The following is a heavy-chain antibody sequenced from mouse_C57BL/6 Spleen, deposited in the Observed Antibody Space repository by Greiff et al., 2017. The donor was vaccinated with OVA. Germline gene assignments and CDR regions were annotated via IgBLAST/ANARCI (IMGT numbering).Heavy chain of an antibody. D-gene: IGHD1-3*01. CDR1: GYSFTSYY. V-gene: IGHV1-66*01. CDR2: IYPGSGNT. Sequence: QVQLQQSGPELVKPGASVKISCKASGYSFTSYYIHWVKQRPGQGLEWIGWIYPGSGNTKYNEKFKGKATLTADTSSSTAYMQLSSLTSEDSAVYYCEGSSAKGYFDYWGQGTTLTVSS. CDR3: EGSSAKGYFDY. J-gene: IGHJ2*01.